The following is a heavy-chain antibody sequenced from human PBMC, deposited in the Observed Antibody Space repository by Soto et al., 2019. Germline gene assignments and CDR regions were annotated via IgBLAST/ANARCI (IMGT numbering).Heavy chain of an antibody. CDR1: VGSISSCGYY. CDR3: ASSDFYYFDY. V-gene: IGHV4-31*03. CDR2: IYYSGST. Sequence: TSETLSLTCTVSVGSISSCGYYRSWIRQHPGKGLEWIGYIYYSGSTYYNPSLKSRVTISVDTSKNKFSLKLSSVTAADTAVYYCASSDFYYFDYWGQGTLVTVSS. D-gene: IGHD2-21*01. J-gene: IGHJ4*02.